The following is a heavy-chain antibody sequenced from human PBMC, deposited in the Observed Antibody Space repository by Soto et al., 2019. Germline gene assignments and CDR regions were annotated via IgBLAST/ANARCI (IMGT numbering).Heavy chain of an antibody. J-gene: IGHJ3*02. CDR2: INHSGST. CDR1: GGSFSGYY. Sequence: SETLSLTCAVYGGSFSGYYWSWIRQPPGKGLEWIGEINHSGSTNYNPSLKSRVTISVDTSKNQFSLKLSSVTAADTAVYYCARRELLLRYFDWLPSFVRDTLMGDAFDIWGQGTMVTVSS. D-gene: IGHD3-9*01. CDR3: ARRELLLRYFDWLPSFVRDTLMGDAFDI. V-gene: IGHV4-34*01.